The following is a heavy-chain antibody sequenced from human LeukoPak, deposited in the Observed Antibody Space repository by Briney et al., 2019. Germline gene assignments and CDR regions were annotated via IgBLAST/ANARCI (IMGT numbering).Heavy chain of an antibody. CDR2: ISAYNGNT. J-gene: IGHJ4*02. CDR3: ARDRVSVTSTYYFDY. CDR1: GYTFTSYA. V-gene: IGHV1-18*04. Sequence: GASVKVSCKASGYTFTSYAISWVRQAPGQGLEWMGWISAYNGNTNYAQKLQGRVTMTTDTSTSTAYMELRSLRSDDTAVYYCARDRVSVTSTYYFDYWGQGTLVTVSS. D-gene: IGHD4-17*01.